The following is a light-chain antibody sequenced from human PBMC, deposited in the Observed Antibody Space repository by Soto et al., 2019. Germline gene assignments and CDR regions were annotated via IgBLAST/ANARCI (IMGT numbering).Light chain of an antibody. CDR2: HNT. CDR3: QAWDSSTVI. V-gene: IGLV3-1*01. J-gene: IGLJ2*01. Sequence: SYELTQPPSVSVSPGQTASITCSGDKLGDKYASWYQQKPAQSPVLVIYHNTKRPSGIPERFSGSTSGNTATLTISGTQAMDEADYYCQAWDSSTVILGVGTKLTVL. CDR1: KLGDKY.